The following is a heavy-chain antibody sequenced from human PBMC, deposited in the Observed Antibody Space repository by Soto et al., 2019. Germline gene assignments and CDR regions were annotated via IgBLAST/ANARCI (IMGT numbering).Heavy chain of an antibody. CDR2: ISGRGGST. CDR1: GFTFSSYA. CDR3: AKTEDMIVVVITHDAFDI. J-gene: IGHJ3*02. V-gene: IGHV3-23*01. D-gene: IGHD3-22*01. Sequence: PGGSLRLSCAASGFTFSSYAMSWVRQAPGKGLEWVSAISGRGGSTYYADSVKGRFTISRDNSKNTLYLQMNSLRAEDTAVYYCAKTEDMIVVVITHDAFDIWGQGTMVTVSS.